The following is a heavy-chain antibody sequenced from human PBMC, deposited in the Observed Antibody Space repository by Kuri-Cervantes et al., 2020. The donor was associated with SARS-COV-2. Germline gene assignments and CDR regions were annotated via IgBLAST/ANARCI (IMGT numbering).Heavy chain of an antibody. CDR3: ARDQGKQQRGWA. J-gene: IGHJ5*02. V-gene: IGHV3-48*01. D-gene: IGHD6-13*01. CDR1: GFTFSSYS. Sequence: GGSLRLSCAASGFTFSSYSMNWVRQAPGKGLEWVSYISSSSSTIYYADSVRGRFTISRDNAKNSLYLQMNSLRAEDTAVYYCARDQGKQQRGWAWGQGTLVTVSS. CDR2: ISSSSSTI.